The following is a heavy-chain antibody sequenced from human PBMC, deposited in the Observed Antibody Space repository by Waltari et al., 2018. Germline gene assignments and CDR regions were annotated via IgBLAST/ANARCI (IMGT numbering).Heavy chain of an antibody. D-gene: IGHD4-17*01. CDR2: IATGSNRL. V-gene: IGHV3-48*01. J-gene: IGHJ4*02. Sequence: EVQRVESGGGLAQPGGSRMLPFEASVFTFKNYALNWVRQAPGEGLEWVAYIATGSNRLYYANSVKGRFTISRDNAKDSLFLQMNSLRAEDTALYFCAREPTVTGENYFDSWGQGALVSVSS. CDR1: VFTFKNYA. CDR3: AREPTVTGENYFDS.